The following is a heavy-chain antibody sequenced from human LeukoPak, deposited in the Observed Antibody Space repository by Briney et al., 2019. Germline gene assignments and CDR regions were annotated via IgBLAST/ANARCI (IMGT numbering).Heavy chain of an antibody. CDR1: GFNFSSYW. D-gene: IGHD3-10*01. Sequence: GGSLRLSYAASGFNFSSYWMSWVRQAPGKGLEWVANINQDGSEKYYVDSVKSRFTISRENAKNSFYLQMNSLRAEDTAVYYCTRDRCWGSMIRGVMTGMDVWGQGTTVTVSS. J-gene: IGHJ6*02. CDR3: TRDRCWGSMIRGVMTGMDV. CDR2: INQDGSEK. V-gene: IGHV3-7*01.